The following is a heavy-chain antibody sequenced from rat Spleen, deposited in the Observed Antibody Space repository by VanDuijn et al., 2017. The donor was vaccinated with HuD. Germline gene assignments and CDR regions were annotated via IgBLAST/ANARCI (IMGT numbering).Heavy chain of an antibody. D-gene: IGHD1-10*01. Sequence: EVQLVESGGGLVQPGRSLRLSCAASGFTFSDYNMAWVRQAPRKGLEWVAIITYDGSSTYYRDSVKGRFTISRDNAESTLYLQMDSLRSEDTATYYCAREDLGTTFAFWGQGTLVTVSS. CDR1: GFTFSDYN. CDR2: ITYDGSST. J-gene: IGHJ3*01. CDR3: AREDLGTTFAF. V-gene: IGHV5-7*01.